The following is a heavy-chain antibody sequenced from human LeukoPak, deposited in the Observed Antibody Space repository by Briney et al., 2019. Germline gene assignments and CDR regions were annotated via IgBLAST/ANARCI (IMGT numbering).Heavy chain of an antibody. Sequence: GGSLRLSCAASEFTFSSYAMHWVRQAPGKGLEWVAVISYDGSNKYYADSVKGRFTISRDNSKNTLYLQMNSLRAEDTAVYYCARDDSSGYYPTLRYYFDYWGQGTLVTVSS. D-gene: IGHD3-22*01. CDR3: ARDDSSGYYPTLRYYFDY. V-gene: IGHV3-30-3*01. CDR1: EFTFSSYA. J-gene: IGHJ4*01. CDR2: ISYDGSNK.